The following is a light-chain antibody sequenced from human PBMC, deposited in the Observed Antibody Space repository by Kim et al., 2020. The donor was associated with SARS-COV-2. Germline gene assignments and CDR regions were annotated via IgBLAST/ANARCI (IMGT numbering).Light chain of an antibody. Sequence: IQMIQSPSSLSASVGDRVTITCQATLSTYLNWYQHKSGKAPKLLINDASNLERGVPSRFSGSRSGTHFTFTISSLQPEDIATYYCQQFDTVGGGTKVDIK. CDR1: LSTY. CDR3: QQFDT. J-gene: IGKJ4*02. V-gene: IGKV1-33*01. CDR2: DAS.